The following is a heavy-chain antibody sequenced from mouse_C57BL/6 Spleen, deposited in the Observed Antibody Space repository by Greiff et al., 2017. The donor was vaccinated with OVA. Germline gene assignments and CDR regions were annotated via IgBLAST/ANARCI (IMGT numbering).Heavy chain of an antibody. CDR2: IDPSDSYT. Sequence: QVQLQQPGAELVKPGASVKLSCKASGYTFTSYWMQWVKQRPGQGLEWIGEIDPSDSYTNYNQKFKGKATLTVDTSSSTAYMQLSSLTSEDSAVYYCAREGGGSSSFAYWGQGTLVTVSA. D-gene: IGHD1-1*01. J-gene: IGHJ3*01. V-gene: IGHV1-50*01. CDR1: GYTFTSYW. CDR3: AREGGGSSSFAY.